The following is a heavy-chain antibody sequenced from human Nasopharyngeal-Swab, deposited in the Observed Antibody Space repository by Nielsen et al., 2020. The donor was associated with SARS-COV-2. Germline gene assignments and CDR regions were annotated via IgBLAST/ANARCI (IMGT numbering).Heavy chain of an antibody. CDR2: ISGSGGST. CDR1: GFTFSSYA. V-gene: IGHV3-23*01. J-gene: IGHJ4*02. Sequence: GESLKISCAASGFTFSSYAMSWVRQAPGKGLEWVSAISGSGGSTYYADSVKGRFTISRDNSKNTLYLQMNSLRAEDTAVYYCASPRGYYDSSGAFDYWDQGTLVTVSS. D-gene: IGHD3-22*01. CDR3: ASPRGYYDSSGAFDY.